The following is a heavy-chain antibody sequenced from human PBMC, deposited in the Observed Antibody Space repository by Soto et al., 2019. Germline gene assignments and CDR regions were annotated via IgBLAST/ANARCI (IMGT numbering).Heavy chain of an antibody. CDR3: ARGFPSMAYYGEYYFDK. V-gene: IGHV3-53*01. CDR2: IYSGGST. CDR1: GFTVSSNY. D-gene: IGHD3-10*01. J-gene: IGHJ4*02. Sequence: GGSLRLSRAAFGFTVSSNYMTWVRQAPGKGLEWVSVIYSGGSTYYAASVKGRFTISRDNSRNTLYLQMNSLRAEDTAVYYCARGFPSMAYYGEYYFDKWGQGTLVTVSS.